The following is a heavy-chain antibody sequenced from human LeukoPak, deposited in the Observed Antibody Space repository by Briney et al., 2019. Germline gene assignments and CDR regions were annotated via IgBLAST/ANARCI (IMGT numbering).Heavy chain of an antibody. Sequence: GGSLRLSCAVSGITLSNYGMSWVRQAPGKGLEWVAGISGSGGSTNYADSVKGRFTISRDNRKNTLYLQMNSLRVEDTAVYFCARVSRTIISSSPKPHYDHWGQGTLVTVSS. CDR2: ISGSGGST. CDR3: ARVSRTIISSSPKPHYDH. J-gene: IGHJ4*02. D-gene: IGHD6-13*01. CDR1: GITLSNYG. V-gene: IGHV3-23*01.